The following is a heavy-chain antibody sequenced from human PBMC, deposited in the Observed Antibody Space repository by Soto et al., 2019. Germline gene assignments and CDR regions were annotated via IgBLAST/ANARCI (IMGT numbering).Heavy chain of an antibody. J-gene: IGHJ3*02. D-gene: IGHD6-19*01. CDR1: GFTFSSYA. CDR2: ISYDGSNK. CDR3: ARATSGWYKDAFDI. V-gene: IGHV3-30-3*01. Sequence: PGGSLRLSCAASGFTFSSYAMHWVRQAPGKGLEWVAVISYDGSNKYYADSVKGRFTISRDNSKNTLYPQMNSLRAEDTAVYYCARATSGWYKDAFDIWGQGTMVTVS.